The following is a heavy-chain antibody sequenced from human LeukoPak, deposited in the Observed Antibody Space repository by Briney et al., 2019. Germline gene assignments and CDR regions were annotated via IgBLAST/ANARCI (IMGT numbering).Heavy chain of an antibody. CDR2: NYYSGST. D-gene: IGHD3-22*01. CDR1: GGSISSYY. J-gene: IGHJ4*02. CDR3: ARQYYDSSGYYPWYFDY. Sequence: SETLSLTCTFSGGSISSYYWSWIRQPPGKGLVCVGYNYYSGSTNYNPSLKSRVTLSVDTFNNHFPLKLTSVTAADTAVYYCARQYYDSSGYYPWYFDYWGQGTLVTVSS. V-gene: IGHV4-59*08.